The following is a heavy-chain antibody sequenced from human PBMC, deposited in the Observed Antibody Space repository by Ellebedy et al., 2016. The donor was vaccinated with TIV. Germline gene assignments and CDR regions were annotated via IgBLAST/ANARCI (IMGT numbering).Heavy chain of an antibody. CDR1: GLTLGNNA. D-gene: IGHD6-19*01. CDR2: IGGDGRT. CDR3: AREGYGSGHCGAFDI. J-gene: IGHJ3*02. Sequence: PGGSLRLSCAASGLTLGNNAMSWVRQTPGKGLEWVSGIGGDGRTHYADSVRGRFTISRDNSKNTLDLQMNSLRADDTAIYYCAREGYGSGHCGAFDIWGQGTVVTVSS. V-gene: IGHV3-23*01.